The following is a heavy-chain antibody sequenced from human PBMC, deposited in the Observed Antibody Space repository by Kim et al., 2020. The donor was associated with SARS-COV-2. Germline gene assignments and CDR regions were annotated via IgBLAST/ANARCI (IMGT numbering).Heavy chain of an antibody. Sequence: GGSLRLSCAASGFTFSSYGMHWVRQAPGKGLEWVAVISYDGSNKYYADSVKGRFTISRDNSKNTLYLQMNSLRAEDTAVYYCAKAIDYYGSGSYYYYYYYYGMDVGGQGTTVTVSS. V-gene: IGHV3-30*18. D-gene: IGHD3-10*01. CDR3: AKAIDYYGSGSYYYYYYYYGMDV. CDR1: GFTFSSYG. J-gene: IGHJ6*02. CDR2: ISYDGSNK.